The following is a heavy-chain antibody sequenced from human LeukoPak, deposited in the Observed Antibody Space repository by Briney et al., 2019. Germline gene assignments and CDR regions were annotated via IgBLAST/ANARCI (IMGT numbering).Heavy chain of an antibody. D-gene: IGHD2-2*01. Sequence: GGSLRLSCAASGFTLSIFAMHWVRQAPGKGLEYVSAISTDGSATYYANSVKGRFTISRDNSKNTLYLQMGSLRPEDMAVYYCARWGSTSCYDYWGQGTLVTVSS. CDR3: ARWGSTSCYDY. J-gene: IGHJ4*02. V-gene: IGHV3-64*01. CDR2: ISTDGSAT. CDR1: GFTLSIFA.